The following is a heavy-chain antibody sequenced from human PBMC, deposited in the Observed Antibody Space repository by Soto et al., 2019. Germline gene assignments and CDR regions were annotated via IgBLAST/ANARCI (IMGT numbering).Heavy chain of an antibody. J-gene: IGHJ4*02. CDR2: ISATRGST. CDR3: AKDLSSYYYFDF. CDR1: GFTFGIYA. D-gene: IGHD2-15*01. V-gene: IGHV3-23*01. Sequence: EVQLLESGGDLVQPGGSLRLSCAASGFTFGIYAMTWVRQAPGKGLEWVSTISATRGSTFYADSVKGRFTISRDNSKNTLYLQMNSLRAEDTAIYYCAKDLSSYYYFDFWGQGTLVTVSS.